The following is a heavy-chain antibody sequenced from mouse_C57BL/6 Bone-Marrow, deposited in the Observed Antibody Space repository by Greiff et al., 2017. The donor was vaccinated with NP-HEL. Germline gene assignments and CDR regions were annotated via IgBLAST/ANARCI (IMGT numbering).Heavy chain of an antibody. Sequence: VQLQQPGAELVMPGASVKLSCKASGYTFTSYWMHWVKQRPGQGLEWIGEIDPSDSYTNYNQKFKGKSTLTVDKASSTAYMQLIIRTSEYSAVYYCAREGLLAAWFAYWGQGTLVTVSA. D-gene: IGHD2-3*01. CDR2: IDPSDSYT. CDR1: GYTFTSYW. V-gene: IGHV1-69*01. J-gene: IGHJ3*01. CDR3: AREGLLAAWFAY.